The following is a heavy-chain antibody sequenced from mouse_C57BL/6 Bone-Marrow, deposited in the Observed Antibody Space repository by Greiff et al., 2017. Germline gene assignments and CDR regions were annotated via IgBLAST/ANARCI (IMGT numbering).Heavy chain of an antibody. D-gene: IGHD2-4*01. Sequence: QVQLQQSGAELVKPGASVKMSCKASGYTFTSYWITWVKQRPGQGLEWIGDIYPGSGSTNYNEKFKSKATLTVDTSSSTAYMQLSSLTSEDSAVYYCARGRAIYYDYDVLLAMDYGGQGTSVTVSS. J-gene: IGHJ4*01. CDR2: IYPGSGST. V-gene: IGHV1-55*01. CDR1: GYTFTSYW. CDR3: ARGRAIYYDYDVLLAMDY.